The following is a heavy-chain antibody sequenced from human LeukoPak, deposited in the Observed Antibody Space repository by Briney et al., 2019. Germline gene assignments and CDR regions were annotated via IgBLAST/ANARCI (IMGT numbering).Heavy chain of an antibody. J-gene: IGHJ3*02. V-gene: IGHV4-39*07. CDR1: GGSISXXXXX. D-gene: IGHD3-10*01. CDR2: IYYSGST. CDR3: AIPLWFGELLSAFDI. Sequence: VSGGSISXXXXXWGXXRQPXXXGXXXXGSIYYSGSTYYNPSLKSRVTISVDTSKNQFSLKLSSVTVADTAVYYCAIPLWFGELLSAFDIWGQGTMVTVSS.